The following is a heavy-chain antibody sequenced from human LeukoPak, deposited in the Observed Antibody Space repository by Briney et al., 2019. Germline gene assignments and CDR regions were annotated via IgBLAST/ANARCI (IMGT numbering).Heavy chain of an antibody. CDR1: GYTLTELS. V-gene: IGHV1-24*01. CDR2: FDPEDGET. D-gene: IGHD1-14*01. CDR3: ATYRRHYYYYYMDV. Sequence: GASVKVSCKVSGYTLTELSMHWVRQAPGKELEWMGGFDPEDGETIYAQKFQGRVTMTEDTSTDTAYMELSSLRSEDTAVYYCATYRRHYYYYYMDVWGKGTTVTVSS. J-gene: IGHJ6*03.